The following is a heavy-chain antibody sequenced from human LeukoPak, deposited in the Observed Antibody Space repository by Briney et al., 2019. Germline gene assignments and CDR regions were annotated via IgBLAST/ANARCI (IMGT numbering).Heavy chain of an antibody. CDR2: VSSDERTT. D-gene: IGHD1-1*01. V-gene: IGHV3-74*01. CDR3: ARNPSSSLEF. CDR1: GFSFSSYW. J-gene: IGHJ4*02. Sequence: GGSLRLSCAASGFSFSSYWMHWVRQAPGEGLVWVSRVSSDERTTSYADSVKGRFTVSRDNAKNTVYLQMNSLRVEDTAVYYCARNPSSSLEFWGQGTLVTVSS.